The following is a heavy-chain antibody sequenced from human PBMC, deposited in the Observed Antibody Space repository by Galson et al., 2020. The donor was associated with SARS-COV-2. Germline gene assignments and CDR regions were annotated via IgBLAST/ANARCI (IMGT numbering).Heavy chain of an antibody. CDR3: ARGGDTHSATWPHS. Sequence: GESLKISCKASGYPFTASYIHWVRQAPGQGLEWMGWFNPNSDVSSLAQKFQGRVTMTRDTSISAVYLEVTGLGSDDTAMYFCARGGDTHSATWPHSWGQGTLVTVSS. CDR2: FNPNSDVS. CDR1: GYPFTASY. V-gene: IGHV1-2*02. D-gene: IGHD4-17*01. J-gene: IGHJ1*01.